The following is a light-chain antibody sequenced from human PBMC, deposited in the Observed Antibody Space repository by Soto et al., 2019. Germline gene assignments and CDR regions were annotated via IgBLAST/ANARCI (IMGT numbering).Light chain of an antibody. J-gene: IGLJ2*01. CDR2: EVS. CDR3: SSYSSISTPGI. V-gene: IGLV2-14*01. Sequence: QSALTQPASVSGSPGQSITISCTGTSSDVGGYNYVSWYHQHPGKAPKLLIYEVSNRPSGVSNRFSGSKSGNTASLTISGLQAEDEADYFCSSYSSISTPGIFGGGTQLTVL. CDR1: SSDVGGYNY.